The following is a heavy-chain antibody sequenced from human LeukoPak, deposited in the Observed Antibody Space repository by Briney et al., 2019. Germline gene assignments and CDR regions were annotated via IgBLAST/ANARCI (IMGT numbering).Heavy chain of an antibody. V-gene: IGHV3-7*01. J-gene: IGHJ3*02. CDR2: IKQDGSEK. CDR1: GFTFSSYW. CDR3: ARGLSGRFLEWLLYSDAFDI. Sequence: GGSLRLSCAASGFTFSSYWMSWVRQAPGKGLEWVANIKQDGSEKYYVDSVKGRFTISRDNAKNSLYLQMNSLRAEDTAVYYCARGLSGRFLEWLLYSDAFDIWGQGTVVTVSS. D-gene: IGHD3-3*01.